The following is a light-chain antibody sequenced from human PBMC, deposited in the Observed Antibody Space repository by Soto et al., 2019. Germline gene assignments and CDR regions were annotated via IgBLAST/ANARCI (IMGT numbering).Light chain of an antibody. CDR3: QQSYTTPWT. Sequence: DIRMTQSPSSLSVSVGDGVTITCRASETINNSLNWYPQNPGRAPKLLIHAASTLHSGVPSRCSGSGSGTDFTLTISSLQPEDFATYSCQQSYTTPWTFGLGTKVDIK. CDR2: AAS. V-gene: IGKV1-39*01. J-gene: IGKJ1*01. CDR1: ETINNS.